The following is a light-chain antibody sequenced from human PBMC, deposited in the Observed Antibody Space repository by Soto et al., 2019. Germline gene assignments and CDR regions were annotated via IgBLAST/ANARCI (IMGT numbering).Light chain of an antibody. CDR1: QSVSSN. V-gene: IGKV3-15*01. Sequence: IVLTQSPDTLSLSPGERATLSCRASQSVSSNYLAWYQQKLGQAPRLLIYDASTRATGIPARFSGSGSGTEFTLTINSLQSEDFAVYYCQQYNNWPRTFGQGTKVDIK. J-gene: IGKJ1*01. CDR2: DAS. CDR3: QQYNNWPRT.